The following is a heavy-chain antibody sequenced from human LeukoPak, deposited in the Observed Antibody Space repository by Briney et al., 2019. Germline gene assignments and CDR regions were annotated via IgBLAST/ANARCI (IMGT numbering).Heavy chain of an antibody. CDR3: GRDLVGRQEVDQP. CDR2: VNPNTGGT. J-gene: IGHJ5*02. CDR1: GYTFTAYY. D-gene: IGHD2-2*01. Sequence: GASVKVSCKASGYTFTAYYIHWVRQAPGQGLEWIGWVNPNTGGTYYAQKFQDRVTMTRDASISTAYMELNRLRSDDTAVYYCGRDLVGRQEVDQPWGQGTLVTVSS. V-gene: IGHV1-2*02.